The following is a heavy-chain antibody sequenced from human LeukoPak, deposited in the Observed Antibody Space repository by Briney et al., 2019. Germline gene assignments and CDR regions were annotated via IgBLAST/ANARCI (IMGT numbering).Heavy chain of an antibody. CDR2: INSDGSWT. CDR1: GFIFSDYS. D-gene: IGHD2/OR15-2a*01. J-gene: IGHJ4*02. Sequence: PGGSLRLSCAASGFIFSDYSMHWVRQVPGKGLVWVSHINSDGSWTSYADSVKGRFTISKDNAKNTVYLQMNSLRAEDTAVYYCVSFYETYWGRGTLVTVSS. V-gene: IGHV3-74*01. CDR3: VSFYETY.